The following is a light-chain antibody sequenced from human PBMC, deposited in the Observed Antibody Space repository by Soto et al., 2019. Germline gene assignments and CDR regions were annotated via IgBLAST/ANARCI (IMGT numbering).Light chain of an antibody. V-gene: IGLV3-21*02. CDR3: HVWDISGEQVV. CDR2: DDS. J-gene: IGLJ2*01. Sequence: SYELTQPPSVSVAPGQPATVTCGADNIGSKSVHWYQKKPGQAPLLVVFDDSDRPPGIPARFSAFNSGNTATLTINRVEDGDEADYYCHVWDISGEQVVFGGGTQLTVL. CDR1: NIGSKS.